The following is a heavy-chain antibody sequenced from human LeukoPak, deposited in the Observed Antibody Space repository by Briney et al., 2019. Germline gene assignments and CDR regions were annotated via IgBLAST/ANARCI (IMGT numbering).Heavy chain of an antibody. Sequence: KTSETLSLTRGVSGDSISSRLYYWAWIRQPPGKGLEWIASIYYSGSTYYNPSLKSRVTISIDTAKNQFSLRLNSVAAADTAVYYCARHFLSPDYYYPWGQGTQVTSPQ. J-gene: IGHJ5*02. CDR2: IYYSGST. D-gene: IGHD2-21*02. CDR3: ARHFLSPDYYYP. V-gene: IGHV4-39*01. CDR1: GDSISSRLYY.